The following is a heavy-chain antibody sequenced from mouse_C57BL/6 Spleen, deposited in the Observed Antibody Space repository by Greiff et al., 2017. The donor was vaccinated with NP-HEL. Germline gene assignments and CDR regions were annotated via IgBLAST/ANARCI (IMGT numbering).Heavy chain of an antibody. Sequence: VQLQQSGAELVKPGASVKISCKASGYAFSSYSMNWVKQRPGKGLEWIGQIYPGDGDTNYNGKFKGKATLTADKSSSTAYMQLSSLTSEDSAVYFCARYYYVHWYFDVWGTGTTVTVSS. J-gene: IGHJ1*03. CDR1: GYAFSSYS. D-gene: IGHD1-1*01. CDR2: IYPGDGDT. V-gene: IGHV1-80*01. CDR3: ARYYYVHWYFDV.